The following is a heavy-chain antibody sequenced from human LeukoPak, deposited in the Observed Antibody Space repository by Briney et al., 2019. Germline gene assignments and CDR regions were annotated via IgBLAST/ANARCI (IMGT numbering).Heavy chain of an antibody. CDR2: INHSGST. V-gene: IGHV4-34*01. Sequence: PSETLSLTCAIYGGSFSGYYWSWIRQLPGKGLEWIGEINHSGSTNYNPSLKSRVTISVDTSKNQFSLKLTSVTAADTAVYYCAREINNLGYCSSTSCYHDYWGQGTLVTVSS. J-gene: IGHJ4*02. CDR1: GGSFSGYY. D-gene: IGHD2-2*01. CDR3: AREINNLGYCSSTSCYHDY.